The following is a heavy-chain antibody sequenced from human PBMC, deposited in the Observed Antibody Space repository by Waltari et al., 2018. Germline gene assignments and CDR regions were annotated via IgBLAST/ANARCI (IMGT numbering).Heavy chain of an antibody. CDR2: ITSDGGTT. Sequence: EVQLEESGGALVQPGGSLRLSCVASGFTFSWDAMQWVRQAPGKGREYVASITSDGGTTYYVDSVKARFTVSRDNAKNTLHLQMASLRVEDTAVYFCARVRSGWYYFDSWGQGTLVTVSS. D-gene: IGHD3-3*01. V-gene: IGHV3-64*07. J-gene: IGHJ4*02. CDR3: ARVRSGWYYFDS. CDR1: GFTFSWDA.